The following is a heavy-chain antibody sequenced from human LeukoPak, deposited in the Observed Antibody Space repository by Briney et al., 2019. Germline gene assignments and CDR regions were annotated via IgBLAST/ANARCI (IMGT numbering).Heavy chain of an antibody. J-gene: IGHJ4*02. Sequence: PGGSLRLSCAASGFTFSSYGMHWVRQAPGKGLEWVAVIWYDGSNKYYADSVKGRFTISRDNSKNTLYLQMNSLRAEDTAVYYCARVGEVAATPSFDYWGQGTLVTVSS. CDR3: ARVGEVAATPSFDY. V-gene: IGHV3-33*01. CDR1: GFTFSSYG. D-gene: IGHD2-15*01. CDR2: IWYDGSNK.